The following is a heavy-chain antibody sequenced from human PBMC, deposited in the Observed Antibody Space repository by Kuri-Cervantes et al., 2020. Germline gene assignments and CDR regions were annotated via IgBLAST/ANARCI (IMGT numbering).Heavy chain of an antibody. J-gene: IGHJ4*02. D-gene: IGHD3-10*01. V-gene: IGHV1-8*02. Sequence: ASVKVSCKASGYTFTSYAMNWVRQATGQGLEWMGWMNPNSGNTGYAQKFQGRVTMTRNTSISTAYMELSSLRSEDTAVYYCAGESGGVWFGEFYWGQGTLVTVSS. CDR1: GYTFTSYA. CDR2: MNPNSGNT. CDR3: AGESGGVWFGEFY.